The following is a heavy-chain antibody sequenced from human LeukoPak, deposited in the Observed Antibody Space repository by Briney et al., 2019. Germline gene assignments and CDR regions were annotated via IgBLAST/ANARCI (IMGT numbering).Heavy chain of an antibody. V-gene: IGHV3-43*02. Sequence: PGGSLRLSCAASGFTFDDYAMHWVRQAPGKGLDWVSLISGDGGSTYYADSVKGRFTISRDNSKNSLYLQMNSLRTEDTALYYCAKDRWGDYVWGSFYWGQGTLVTVSS. D-gene: IGHD3-16*01. J-gene: IGHJ4*02. CDR2: ISGDGGST. CDR3: AKDRWGDYVWGSFY. CDR1: GFTFDDYA.